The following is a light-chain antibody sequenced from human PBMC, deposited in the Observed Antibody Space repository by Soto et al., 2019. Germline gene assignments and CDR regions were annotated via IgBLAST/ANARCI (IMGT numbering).Light chain of an antibody. CDR1: NNDIGAYNY. J-gene: IGLJ1*01. Sequence: LTQPASVSGSPGQSITISCTGTNNDIGAYNYVSWYQQHPGKAPKLLFYDVNYRPSGVSNRFSGSKSGNTASLSISGLQAEDEADYFCTSYTRSSTYVFGTGTKVTVL. CDR2: DVN. CDR3: TSYTRSSTYV. V-gene: IGLV2-14*03.